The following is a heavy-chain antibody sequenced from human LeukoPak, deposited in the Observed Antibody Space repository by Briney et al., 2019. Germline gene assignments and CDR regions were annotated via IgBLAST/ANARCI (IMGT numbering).Heavy chain of an antibody. CDR2: FDPEDGET. CDR3: AIRRWELLSRWATTSHFDY. CDR1: GYTLIELS. Sequence: ASVKVSCKVSGYTLIELSMHWVRQAPGKGLEWMGGFDPEDGETIYAQKFQGRVTMTEDTSTDTAYMELSSLRSEDTAVYYCAIRRWELLSRWATTSHFDYWGQGTLVTVSS. D-gene: IGHD1-26*01. J-gene: IGHJ4*02. V-gene: IGHV1-24*01.